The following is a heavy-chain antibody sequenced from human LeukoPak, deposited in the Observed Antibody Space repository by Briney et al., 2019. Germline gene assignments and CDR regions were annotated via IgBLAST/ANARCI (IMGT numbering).Heavy chain of an antibody. J-gene: IGHJ3*02. CDR3: ASSRYCTNGVCKLDAFDI. V-gene: IGHV4-30-4*01. D-gene: IGHD2-8*01. Sequence: SETLSLTCTVSGGSISSGDYYWSWIRQPPGKGLEWIGYIYYSGSTYYNPSLKSRVTISVDTSKNQFSLKLSSVTAADTAVYYCASSRYCTNGVCKLDAFDIWGQGTMVTVSS. CDR2: IYYSGST. CDR1: GGSISSGDYY.